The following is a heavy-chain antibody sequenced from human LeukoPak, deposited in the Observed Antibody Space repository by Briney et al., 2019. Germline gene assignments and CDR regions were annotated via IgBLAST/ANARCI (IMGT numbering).Heavy chain of an antibody. D-gene: IGHD3-22*01. V-gene: IGHV3-21*01. Sequence: RGSLRLSCAASGFTFSSYAMSCVRQAPGKGLEWVSSISSSSSYIYYADSVKGRFTISRDNAKNSLYLQMNSLRAEDTAVYYCARLPHYYDSQPFDYWGQGTLVTVSS. CDR2: ISSSSSYI. CDR3: ARLPHYYDSQPFDY. J-gene: IGHJ4*02. CDR1: GFTFSSYA.